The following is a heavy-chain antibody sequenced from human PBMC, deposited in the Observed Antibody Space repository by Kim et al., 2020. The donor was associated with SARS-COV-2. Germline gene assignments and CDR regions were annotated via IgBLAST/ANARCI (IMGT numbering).Heavy chain of an antibody. J-gene: IGHJ1*01. Sequence: SETLSLTCAVSGGSISSSGYYWGWIRQPPGKGLEWIGSVYYTGATYYNPSLKSRVTISVDTSNNQFSLKLSSVTAADTAVYYCARHFRRTSKRFLGLFRFHICGQGTLVAVS. CDR2: VYYTGAT. CDR1: GGSISSSGYY. D-gene: IGHD3-3*01. V-gene: IGHV4-39*01. CDR3: ARHFRRTSKRFLGLFRFHI.